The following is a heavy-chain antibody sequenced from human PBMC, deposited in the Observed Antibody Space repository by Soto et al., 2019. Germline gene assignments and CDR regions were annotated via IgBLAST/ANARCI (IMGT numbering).Heavy chain of an antibody. CDR1: GFTFGDYA. CDR3: VKDESINWYSGHFRH. Sequence: GGSLRLSCAASGFTFGDYAMHWVRQVPGKGVEWVSGINWNSGSIGYGDSVKGRFAISRDNAKNSLHLQMNSLSAEDTAFYYCVKDESINWYSGHFRHWGQGTLVTVSS. D-gene: IGHD6-13*01. V-gene: IGHV3-9*01. CDR2: INWNSGSI. J-gene: IGHJ1*01.